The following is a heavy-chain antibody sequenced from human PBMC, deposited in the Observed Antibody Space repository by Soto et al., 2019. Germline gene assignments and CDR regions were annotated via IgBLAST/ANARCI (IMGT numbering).Heavy chain of an antibody. CDR3: ARDRDVLLWFGVEHWFDP. Sequence: QVQLQESGPGLVKPSETLSLTCTVSGGSISSYYWSWIRQPAGKGLEWIGRIYTSGSTNYNPSLKSRVTMSVHTSKNQFSLKLSSVTAADTAVYYCARDRDVLLWFGVEHWFDPWGQGTLVTVSS. D-gene: IGHD3-10*01. CDR1: GGSISSYY. CDR2: IYTSGST. J-gene: IGHJ5*02. V-gene: IGHV4-4*07.